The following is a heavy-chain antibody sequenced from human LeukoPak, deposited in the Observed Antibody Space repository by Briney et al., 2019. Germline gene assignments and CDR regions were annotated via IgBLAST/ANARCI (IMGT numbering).Heavy chain of an antibody. V-gene: IGHV1-69*01. D-gene: IGHD3-3*01. Sequence: SVTVSCKASVGTFSSYAISWVRQAPGQGLEWMGGIIQIFGTANYAQKFQGRVTITAVESTSTAYMELSSLRSEDTAVYYFASLTYYDFWSGYYTWNYFDYWGQGTLVTVSS. CDR2: IIQIFGTA. CDR3: ASLTYYDFWSGYYTWNYFDY. CDR1: VGTFSSYA. J-gene: IGHJ4*02.